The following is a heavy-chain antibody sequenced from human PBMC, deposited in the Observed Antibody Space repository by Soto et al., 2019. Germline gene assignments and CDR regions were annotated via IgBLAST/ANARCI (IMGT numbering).Heavy chain of an antibody. Sequence: EVQEVESGGGLVQPGGSLRLSCAASGFTFSRYDMHWVRQATGRGLEWVSGIGTSGDTYYAGSVKGRFTISRENAKNSVYLQMNSLRAGDTAVYYCARGALGFDPWGQGTLVAVSS. V-gene: IGHV3-13*04. CDR1: GFTFSRYD. CDR3: ARGALGFDP. CDR2: IGTSGDT. D-gene: IGHD6-6*01. J-gene: IGHJ5*02.